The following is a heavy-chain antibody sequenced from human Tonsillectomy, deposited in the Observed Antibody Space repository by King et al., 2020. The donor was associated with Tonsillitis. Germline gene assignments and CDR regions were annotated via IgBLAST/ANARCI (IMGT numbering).Heavy chain of an antibody. V-gene: IGHV4-34*01. Sequence: VQLQQWGAGLVKPSETLSLTCAVYGVSFSDYYGSWIRQPPGKGLEWIGEINLCGSTNYNPSLKSRVSISVDTSKSQFSLKLSSLTAADTAVYYCTRGVVGTTWDAFDIWGEGTMVTVSS. CDR2: INLCGST. J-gene: IGHJ3*02. D-gene: IGHD1-26*01. CDR1: GVSFSDYY. CDR3: TRGVVGTTWDAFDI.